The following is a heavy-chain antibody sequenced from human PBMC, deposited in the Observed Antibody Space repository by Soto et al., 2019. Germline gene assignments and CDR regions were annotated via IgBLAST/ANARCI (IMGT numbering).Heavy chain of an antibody. CDR3: ASGYCSGGSCPLGFDY. V-gene: IGHV3-30-3*01. CDR2: ISYDGSNK. Sequence: PGGSLRLSCAASGFTFSSYAMHWVRQAPGKGLEWVAVISYDGSNKYYADSVKGRFTISRDNSKNTLYLQMNSLRAEDTAVYYCASGYCSGGSCPLGFDYWGQGTLVTVSS. J-gene: IGHJ4*02. D-gene: IGHD2-15*01. CDR1: GFTFSSYA.